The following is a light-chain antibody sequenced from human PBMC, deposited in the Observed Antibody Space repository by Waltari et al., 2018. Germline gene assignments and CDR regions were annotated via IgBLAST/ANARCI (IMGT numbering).Light chain of an antibody. J-gene: IGLJ1*01. CDR3: SSYTSRATYV. CDR1: NSDIGGYNY. CDR2: DVS. V-gene: IGLV2-14*03. Sequence: CTGTNSDIGGYNYVSWYQQHPGKAPKLMIYDVSMRPSGVSIRFSGSKSGNTASLTISGLQPDDKADYYCSSYTSRATYVFGTGTKVTVL.